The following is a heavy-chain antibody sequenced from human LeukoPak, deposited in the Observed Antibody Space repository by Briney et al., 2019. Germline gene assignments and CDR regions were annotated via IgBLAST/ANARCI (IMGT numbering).Heavy chain of an antibody. CDR1: GYTLTELS. Sequence: GASVKVSCKVYGYTLTELSMHWVRQAPGKGLEWMGGFDPEDGETIYAQKFQGRVTMTEDTSTDTAYMELSSLRSEDTAVYYCATDPYSSGWLYFQHWGQGTLVTVSS. V-gene: IGHV1-24*01. D-gene: IGHD6-19*01. CDR2: FDPEDGET. CDR3: ATDPYSSGWLYFQH. J-gene: IGHJ1*01.